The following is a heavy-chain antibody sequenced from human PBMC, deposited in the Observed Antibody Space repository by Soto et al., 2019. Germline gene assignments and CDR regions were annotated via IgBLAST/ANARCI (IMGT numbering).Heavy chain of an antibody. V-gene: IGHV4-31*11. CDR2: IHYSGST. D-gene: IGHD1-26*01. Sequence: SETLSLTCAVSGGSISGGGDYWSWIRQLPGKGLEWIGFIHYSGSTHYNPSLESRVTMSVDTSKNQFSLKLSSVTAADTARYYCARDQYYPTAFDPWGQGTLVTVSS. CDR3: ARDQYYPTAFDP. J-gene: IGHJ5*01. CDR1: GGSISGGGDY.